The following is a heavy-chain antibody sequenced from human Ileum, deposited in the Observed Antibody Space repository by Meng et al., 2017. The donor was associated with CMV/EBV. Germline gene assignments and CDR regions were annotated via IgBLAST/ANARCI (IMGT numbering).Heavy chain of an antibody. D-gene: IGHD3-22*01. CDR3: ARGFHFYDSSGYYYMAYYFDY. CDR2: ISAYNGNT. Sequence: TADINSERHTPGLGLEWMGWISAYNGNTKYAQNLQDRVTMTTNTSTSTAYMERRGLRSDDTALYYCARGFHFYDSSGYYYMAYYFDYWGQGTLVTVSS. V-gene: IGHV1-18*01. CDR1: TAD. J-gene: IGHJ4*02.